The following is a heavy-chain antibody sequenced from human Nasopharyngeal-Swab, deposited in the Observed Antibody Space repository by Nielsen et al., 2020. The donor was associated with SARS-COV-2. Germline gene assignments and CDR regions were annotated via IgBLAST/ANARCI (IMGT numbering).Heavy chain of an antibody. CDR1: GFSFSSYS. CDR2: ISYIRDGA. Sequence: GESLKISCTASGFSFSSYSMRWVRQAPGKGLEWVSSISYIRDGASYADSVKGRFTISRDNAKNSLYLQMNSLRAEDTAVYYCAREVPYSGHDDAFDIWGQGTMVTVSA. J-gene: IGHJ3*02. V-gene: IGHV3-21*01. CDR3: AREVPYSGHDDAFDI. D-gene: IGHD5-12*01.